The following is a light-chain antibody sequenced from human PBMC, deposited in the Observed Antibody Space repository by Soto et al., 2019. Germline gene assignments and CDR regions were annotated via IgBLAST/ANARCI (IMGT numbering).Light chain of an antibody. CDR3: QQYNSYWT. CDR2: DAS. Sequence: IQMTQSPSSLSASVGYRFTITCRASQSISSWLAWYQQKPGKAPKLLIYDASSLESGVPSRFSGSGSGTEFTLTISSLQPDDFATYYCQQYNSYWTFGQGTTVDI. CDR1: QSISSW. V-gene: IGKV1-5*01. J-gene: IGKJ1*01.